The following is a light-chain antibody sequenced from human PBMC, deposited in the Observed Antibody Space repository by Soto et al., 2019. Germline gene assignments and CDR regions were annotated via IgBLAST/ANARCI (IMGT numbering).Light chain of an antibody. V-gene: IGKV3-20*01. Sequence: EIVLTQSPDTLSLSPGERATLSCWASQSVSSNYLAWYQQKPGQAPGLLIYDASNRATGIPDRFSGSGSGTDFTLTISRLEPEDSAVYYCQQYGSTPLTFGEGTKVEVK. CDR3: QQYGSTPLT. CDR1: QSVSSNY. J-gene: IGKJ4*01. CDR2: DAS.